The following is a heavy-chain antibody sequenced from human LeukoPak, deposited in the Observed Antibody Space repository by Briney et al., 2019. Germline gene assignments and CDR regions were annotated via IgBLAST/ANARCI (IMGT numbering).Heavy chain of an antibody. CDR1: GGSISSGSYY. CDR2: IYTSGST. J-gene: IGHJ3*02. V-gene: IGHV4-61*02. CDR3: ARGPYSYDSSGAFDI. D-gene: IGHD3-22*01. Sequence: SETLSLTCAVSGGSISSGSYYWSWIRQPAGKGLEWIGRIYTSGSTKYNPSLMSRVTISVDTSKNQFSLKLSSVTAADTAVYFCARGPYSYDSSGAFDIWGQGTMVTVSS.